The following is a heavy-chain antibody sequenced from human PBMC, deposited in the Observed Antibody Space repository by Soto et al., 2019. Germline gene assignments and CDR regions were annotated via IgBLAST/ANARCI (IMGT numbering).Heavy chain of an antibody. CDR3: ARGMMYGGYAVPFDY. CDR2: IGTAGDT. J-gene: IGHJ4*02. Sequence: PWGSMRLSCAASGFTFRGYAMHCVRQATGKGLEWVSAIGTAGDTYYPGSVKGRFTISRENAKNSLYLQINCLRAEDTAVYYCARGMMYGGYAVPFDYWGQGTLGTVSS. V-gene: IGHV3-13*01. CDR1: GFTFRGYA. D-gene: IGHD5-12*01.